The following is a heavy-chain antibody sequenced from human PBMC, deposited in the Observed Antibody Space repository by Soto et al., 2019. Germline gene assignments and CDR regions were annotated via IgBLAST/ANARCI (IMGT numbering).Heavy chain of an antibody. D-gene: IGHD6-19*01. CDR2: FYSSGSI. V-gene: IGHV4-31*03. J-gene: IGHJ5*02. CDR3: ARMYSSGSGWFHP. CDR1: GYSITAGGYY. Sequence: SETLSLTCFVSGYSITAGGYYWSWIRHHPGKGLEWIGSFYSSGSIIYNPSLRSRASISGDTSSNQFSMSLTSVTAADTARYYCARMYSSGSGWFHPWGQGTLVTVSS.